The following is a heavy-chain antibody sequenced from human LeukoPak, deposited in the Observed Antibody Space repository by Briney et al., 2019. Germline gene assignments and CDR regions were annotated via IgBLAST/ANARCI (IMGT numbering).Heavy chain of an antibody. D-gene: IGHD3-3*01. V-gene: IGHV3-43*01. CDR1: GFTFRAYT. J-gene: IGHJ5*01. Sequence: GGSLRLSCVASGFTFRAYTMHWFRQAPGKGLEWVSLFSGNGKTTYYADSVKGRFTISRDNSKNSLYLQMNSLESDDTALYYCAKEGGTMFFDSWGQGTLVTVSS. CDR3: AKEGGTMFFDS. CDR2: FSGNGKTT.